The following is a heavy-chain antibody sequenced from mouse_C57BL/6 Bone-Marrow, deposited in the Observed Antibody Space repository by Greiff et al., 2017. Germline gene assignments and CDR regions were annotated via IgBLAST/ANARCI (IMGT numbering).Heavy chain of an antibody. J-gene: IGHJ4*01. CDR2: ISSGSSTI. D-gene: IGHD2-1*01. Sequence: EVKLVESGGGLVKPGGSLKLSCAASGFTFSDYGMHWVRQAPEKGLEWVAYISSGSSTIYYADTVKGRFTISRDNAKNTLFLQMTSLRSEDTAMYYCADGNYYAMDYWGQGTSVTVSS. CDR1: GFTFSDYG. CDR3: ADGNYYAMDY. V-gene: IGHV5-17*01.